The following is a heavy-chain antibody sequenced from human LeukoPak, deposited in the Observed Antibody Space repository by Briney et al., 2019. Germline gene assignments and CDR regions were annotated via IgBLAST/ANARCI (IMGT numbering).Heavy chain of an antibody. J-gene: IGHJ4*02. CDR3: VRALVGAAFDT. CDR2: ISGSRDFI. D-gene: IGHD1-26*01. V-gene: IGHV3-21*06. Sequence: GGSLRLSCAASGFTFNVYAMHWVRQVPGKGAEGISSISGSRDFIYYADSVKGRFTISRDNAKNSLYLDMNSLRVEDTAVYFCVRALVGAAFDTWGQGALVTVSS. CDR1: GFTFNVYA.